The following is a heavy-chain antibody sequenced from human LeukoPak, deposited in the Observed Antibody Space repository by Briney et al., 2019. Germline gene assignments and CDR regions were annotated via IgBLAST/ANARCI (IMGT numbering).Heavy chain of an antibody. CDR1: GLTFSSYW. D-gene: IGHD2-8*01. J-gene: IGHJ4*02. Sequence: GGSLRLSCTGSGLTFSSYWVHWVRQAPGPGLVWVSGINPDGGATFYADSVRGGFTISRDNAKSTVFLQMNSLRAEDTAVYFCTGVFDYWGQRTLVTVSS. CDR3: TGVFDY. CDR2: INPDGGAT. V-gene: IGHV3-74*01.